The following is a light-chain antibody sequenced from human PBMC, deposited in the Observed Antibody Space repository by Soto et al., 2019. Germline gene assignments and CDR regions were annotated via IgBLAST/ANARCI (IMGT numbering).Light chain of an antibody. J-gene: IGKJ3*01. CDR1: QGISSY. CDR2: AAS. CDR3: QQLNSYPPFT. Sequence: DIQLTQSPSFLSASVGDRVTITCRASQGISSYLAWYQQKPGKAPKLLIYAASTLQSGGPSRFSGSGSGTEFTLTISSLQPEDFATYYCQQLNSYPPFTFGPGTKVDI. V-gene: IGKV1-9*01.